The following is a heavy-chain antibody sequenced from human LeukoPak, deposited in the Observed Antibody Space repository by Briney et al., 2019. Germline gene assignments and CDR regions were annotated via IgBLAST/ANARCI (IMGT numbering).Heavy chain of an antibody. CDR2: ISSSSSYI. V-gene: IGHV3-21*01. CDR3: VREEVVPAAMLSFDY. J-gene: IGHJ4*02. Sequence: PGGSLRLSCAASGFTFSSYSMNWVRQAPGKGLEWVSSISSSSSYIYYADSVKGRFTISRDNAKNSLYLQLNSLRAEDTAVYYCVREEVVPAAMLSFDYWGQGTLVTVSS. CDR1: GFTFSSYS. D-gene: IGHD2-2*01.